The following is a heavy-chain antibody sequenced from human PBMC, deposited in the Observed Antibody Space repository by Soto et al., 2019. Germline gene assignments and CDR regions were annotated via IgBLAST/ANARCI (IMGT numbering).Heavy chain of an antibody. CDR3: ATLGSIAVAGGSAFDI. V-gene: IGHV1-8*01. D-gene: IGHD6-19*01. J-gene: IGHJ3*02. CDR2: MNPNSGNT. CDR1: GYTFTSYD. Sequence: ASVKVSWKASGYTFTSYDINWVRQATGQGLEWMGWMNPNSGNTGYAQKFQGRVTMTRNTSISTAYMELSSLRSEDTAVYYCATLGSIAVAGGSAFDIWGQGTMVTVSS.